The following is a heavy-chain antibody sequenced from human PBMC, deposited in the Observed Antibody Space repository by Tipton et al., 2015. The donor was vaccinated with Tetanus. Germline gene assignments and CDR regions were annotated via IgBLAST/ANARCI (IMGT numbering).Heavy chain of an antibody. J-gene: IGHJ4*02. V-gene: IGHV3-53*01. CDR2: IYSGGST. CDR3: ARVGQWLVGGYFDY. CDR1: GFTVSSNY. D-gene: IGHD6-19*01. Sequence: SLRLSCAASGFTVSSNYMSWVRQAPGKGLEWVSVIYSGGSTYYADSVKGRFTISRDNSKNTLYLQMNSLRAEDTAVYYCARVGQWLVGGYFDYWGQGTLVTVSS.